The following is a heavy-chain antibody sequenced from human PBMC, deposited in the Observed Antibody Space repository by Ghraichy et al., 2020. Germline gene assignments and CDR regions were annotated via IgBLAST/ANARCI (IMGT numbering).Heavy chain of an antibody. CDR2: IYTSGST. Sequence: SETLSLTCTVSGGSISSGSYYWSWIRQPAGKGLEWIGRIYTSGSTNYNPSLKSRVTISVDTSKNQFSLKLSSVTAADTAVYYCARSIYCSSTSWYWDGMDAGGQGTTVTVS. CDR1: GGSISSGSYY. J-gene: IGHJ6*02. D-gene: IGHD2-2*01. CDR3: ARSIYCSSTSWYWDGMDA. V-gene: IGHV4-61*02.